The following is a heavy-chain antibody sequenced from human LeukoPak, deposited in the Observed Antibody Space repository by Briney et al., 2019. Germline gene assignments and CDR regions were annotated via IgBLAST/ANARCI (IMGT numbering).Heavy chain of an antibody. J-gene: IGHJ1*01. CDR1: GFTFSSYG. V-gene: IGHV3-30*02. Sequence: GGSLRLSCAASGFTFSSYGMHWVRQAPGKGLEWVAFIRYDGSNKYYADSVKGRFTISRDNSKNTLYLQMNSLRAEDTAAYYCAKDPDSSSWSQYFQHWGQGTLVTVSS. CDR2: IRYDGSNK. CDR3: AKDPDSSSWSQYFQH. D-gene: IGHD6-13*01.